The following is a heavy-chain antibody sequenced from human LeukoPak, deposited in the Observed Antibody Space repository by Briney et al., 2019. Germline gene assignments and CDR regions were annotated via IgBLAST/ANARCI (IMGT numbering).Heavy chain of an antibody. J-gene: IGHJ4*02. CDR3: AKVALGYCSGSSCYYFVY. CDR2: IYSGGST. Sequence: GGSLRLSCAASGFTVSSNYMSWVRQAPGKGLEWVSVIYSGGSTYYADSVKGRFTISRDNSKNTLYLQMHSLRAEDAALYYCAKVALGYCSGSSCYYFVYGGEGTLGTVSS. CDR1: GFTVSSNY. D-gene: IGHD2-15*01. V-gene: IGHV3-53*01.